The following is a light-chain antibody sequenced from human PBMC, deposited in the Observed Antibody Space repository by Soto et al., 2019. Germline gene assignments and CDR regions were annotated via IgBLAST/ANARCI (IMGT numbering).Light chain of an antibody. Sequence: EIVLTQSPGTLSLSPGERATLSCRASQSVSSSYLAWYQQKPGQAPRLLIYGASSRATGIPDRFSGSGSGTDFTLTISRLEPEDFAVYYCQQYNDRPPITFGQGTRLE. V-gene: IGKV3-20*01. J-gene: IGKJ5*01. CDR3: QQYNDRPPIT. CDR1: QSVSSSY. CDR2: GAS.